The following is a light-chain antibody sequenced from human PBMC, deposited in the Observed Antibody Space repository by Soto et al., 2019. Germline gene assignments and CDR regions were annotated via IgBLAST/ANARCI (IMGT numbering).Light chain of an antibody. V-gene: IGLV1-47*01. J-gene: IGLJ2*01. CDR3: AAWDASLSSVV. CDR2: RNN. Sequence: QSVLTQPPSASGTPGLRVTISCSGSSSNIGGNFVFWYQQLPGTAPKLLIYRNNQRPSGGPDRFSGSKSGTSASLAISGLRSEDEADYYCAAWDASLSSVVFGGGTKVTVL. CDR1: SSNIGGNF.